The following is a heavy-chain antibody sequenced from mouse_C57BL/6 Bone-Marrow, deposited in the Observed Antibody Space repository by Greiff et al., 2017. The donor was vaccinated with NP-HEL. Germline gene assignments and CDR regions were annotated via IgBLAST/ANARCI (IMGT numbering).Heavy chain of an antibody. D-gene: IGHD2-4*01. CDR3: ARNLYYDYDGGFAY. J-gene: IGHJ3*01. Sequence: QVQLKESGPGLVQPSQSLSITCTVSGFSLTSYGVHWVRQSPGKGLEWLGVIWSGGSTDYNAAFISRLSISKDNSKSQVFFKMNSLQADDTAIYYCARNLYYDYDGGFAYWGQGTLVTVSA. CDR1: GFSLTSYG. CDR2: IWSGGST. V-gene: IGHV2-2*01.